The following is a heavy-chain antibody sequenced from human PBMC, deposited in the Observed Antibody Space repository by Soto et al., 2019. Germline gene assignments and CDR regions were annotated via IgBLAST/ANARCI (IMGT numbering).Heavy chain of an antibody. J-gene: IGHJ4*02. CDR1: GFTVSSNY. Sequence: GGSLRLSCAASGFTVSSNYMSWVRQAPGKGLEWVSVIYSGGSTYYADSVKGRLTISRDNAKNSLYLQMNSLRAEDTAVYYCARYSGSFSLDYWGQGTLVTVSS. D-gene: IGHD3-10*01. CDR2: IYSGGST. CDR3: ARYSGSFSLDY. V-gene: IGHV3-53*01.